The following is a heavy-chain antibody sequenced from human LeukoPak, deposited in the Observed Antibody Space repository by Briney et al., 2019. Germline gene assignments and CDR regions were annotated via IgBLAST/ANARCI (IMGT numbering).Heavy chain of an antibody. V-gene: IGHV3-74*01. CDR2: IHWNGGST. Sequence: GGSLRLSCAASGFTFSSYWMHWVRQAPGKGLEWVCGIHWNGGSTGYADSVKGRFTISRDNAKNTLYLQMNSLRAEDTAVYYCARDLGGYSSGWTIDYWGQGTLVTVSS. D-gene: IGHD6-19*01. J-gene: IGHJ4*02. CDR1: GFTFSSYW. CDR3: ARDLGGYSSGWTIDY.